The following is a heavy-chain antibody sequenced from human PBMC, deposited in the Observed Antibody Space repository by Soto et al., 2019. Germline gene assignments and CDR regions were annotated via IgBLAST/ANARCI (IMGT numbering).Heavy chain of an antibody. V-gene: IGHV3-30-3*01. CDR2: ISYDGSNK. CDR3: ARDWFDYYDSTGYSSWFDP. CDR1: GFTFSSYA. Sequence: SLRLSCAASGFTFSSYAMHWVRQAPGKGLEWVAVISYDGSNKYYADSVKGRFTISRDNSKNTLYLQMNSLRAEDTAVYYCARDWFDYYDSTGYSSWFDPWGQGTLVTVSS. D-gene: IGHD3-22*01. J-gene: IGHJ5*02.